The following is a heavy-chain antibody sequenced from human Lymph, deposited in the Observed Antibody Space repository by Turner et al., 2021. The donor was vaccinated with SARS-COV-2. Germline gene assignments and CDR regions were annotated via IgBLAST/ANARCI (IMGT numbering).Heavy chain of an antibody. CDR1: GLTVSSNY. J-gene: IGHJ6*02. CDR3: ARDLYYYGMDV. CDR2: IDSGDST. Sequence: EVQLVESGGGLIQSGGSLRLSCAASGLTVSSNYMSWVRQAPGKGLEWVSVIDSGDSTNYADSVKGRFTVSRDNSKNKLYLQMNSLRAEDTAGYYCARDLYYYGMDVWGQGTTVTVSS. V-gene: IGHV3-53*01.